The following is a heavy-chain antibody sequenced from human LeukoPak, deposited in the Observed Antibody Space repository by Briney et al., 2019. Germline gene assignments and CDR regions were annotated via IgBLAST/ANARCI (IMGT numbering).Heavy chain of an antibody. CDR2: ISYDGSNK. D-gene: IGHD3-22*01. Sequence: GGSLRLSCAASGFTFSSYGMHWVRQAPGKGLEWVAVISYDGSNKYYADSVKGRFTISRDDSKNTLYLQMNSLRAEDTAVYYCAKDDSSGYSYYYGMDVWGQGTTATVSS. CDR1: GFTFSSYG. J-gene: IGHJ6*02. CDR3: AKDDSSGYSYYYGMDV. V-gene: IGHV3-30*18.